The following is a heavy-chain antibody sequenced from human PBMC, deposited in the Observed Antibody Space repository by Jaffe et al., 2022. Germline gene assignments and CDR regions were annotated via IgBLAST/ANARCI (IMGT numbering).Heavy chain of an antibody. CDR1: GFTVSSNY. CDR3: ARVGGDYGVGDVGDY. D-gene: IGHD4-17*01. J-gene: IGHJ4*02. CDR2: IYSGGST. V-gene: IGHV3-53*02. Sequence: EVQLVETGGGLIQPGGSLRLSCAASGFTVSSNYMSWVRQAPGKGLEWVSVIYSGGSTYYADSVKGRFTISRDNSKNTLYLQMNSLRAEDTAVYYCARVGGDYGVGDVGDYWGQGTLVTVSS.